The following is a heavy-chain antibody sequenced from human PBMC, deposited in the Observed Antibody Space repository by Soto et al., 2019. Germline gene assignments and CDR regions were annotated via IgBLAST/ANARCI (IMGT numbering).Heavy chain of an antibody. J-gene: IGHJ4*02. CDR2: MNTDGSRT. D-gene: IGHD1-26*01. CDR3: ARDFKRWEFDF. CDR1: GFTFSIYW. V-gene: IGHV3-74*01. Sequence: PGGSLRLSCAASGFTFSIYWMHWVRQVPGKGLVWVSRMNTDGSRTSYADSARGRFTISRDDAKSTLYLQMNSLRPDDTAVYYCARDFKRWEFDFWGQGSLVTVSS.